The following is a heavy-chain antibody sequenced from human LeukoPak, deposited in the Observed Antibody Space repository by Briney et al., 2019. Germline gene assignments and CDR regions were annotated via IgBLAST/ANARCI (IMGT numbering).Heavy chain of an antibody. CDR2: IYTSGST. CDR1: GDSISGFY. J-gene: IGHJ4*02. V-gene: IGHV4-4*07. CDR3: ARDVVAARGSFDY. Sequence: SETLSLTCTVSGDSISGFYWSWLRQAAGKGLEWIGHIYTSGSTNYNPSLKSRVTMSVDMSKNQFSLKLRSVTAADTAVYYCARDVVAARGSFDYWGQGTLVTVSS. D-gene: IGHD2-2*01.